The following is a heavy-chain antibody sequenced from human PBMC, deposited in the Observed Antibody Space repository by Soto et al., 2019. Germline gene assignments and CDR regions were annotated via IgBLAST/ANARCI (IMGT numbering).Heavy chain of an antibody. D-gene: IGHD2-15*01. Sequence: EVQLVESGGGLVQPGGSLKLSCTASGFTFSDSPMHWVRQASGKGLEWVGRIRSKANNYATAYGALVKGRFTISRDDSKNTAYLQMNSLKTEDAAVYYCTSHSPEDMRRTWGQGTLVTVSS. V-gene: IGHV3-73*02. CDR2: IRSKANNYAT. CDR3: TSHSPEDMRRT. CDR1: GFTFSDSP. J-gene: IGHJ5*02.